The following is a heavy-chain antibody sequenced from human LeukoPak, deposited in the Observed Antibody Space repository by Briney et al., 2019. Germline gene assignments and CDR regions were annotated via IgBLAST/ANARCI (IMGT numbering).Heavy chain of an antibody. J-gene: IGHJ4*02. CDR3: AKDAVNGSGSYRAFDS. CDR1: GFTFINYF. D-gene: IGHD3-10*01. V-gene: IGHV3-23*01. Sequence: PGGCLRLSCAASGFTFINYFMTWVRQAPRQGLEWVSSISTGGISTYYADSVQGRFIISRDNSKSTLFLQMNSLRTDDMAIYYCAKDAVNGSGSYRAFDSWGQGTLVTVSS. CDR2: ISTGGIST.